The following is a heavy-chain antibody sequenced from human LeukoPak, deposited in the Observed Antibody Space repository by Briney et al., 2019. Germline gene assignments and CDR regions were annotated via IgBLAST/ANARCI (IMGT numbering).Heavy chain of an antibody. CDR3: ARGGSYYDS. V-gene: IGHV4-59*01. CDR2: ILYSGTT. J-gene: IGHJ4*02. CDR1: GGSISGYY. Sequence: KSSETLSLTCTISGGSISGYYWSWIRQPPGKGLEWIGYILYSGTTNYNPSLKSRVIISVDTSKSQFSLKLSSVTAADTAVYYCARGGSYYDSWGQGTLVTVSS. D-gene: IGHD1-26*01.